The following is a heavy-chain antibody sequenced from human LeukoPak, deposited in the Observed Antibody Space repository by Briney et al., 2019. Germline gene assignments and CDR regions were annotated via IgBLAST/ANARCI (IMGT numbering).Heavy chain of an antibody. D-gene: IGHD6-6*01. V-gene: IGHV3-21*01. CDR2: ISSGSSYI. CDR3: ARGVVSITARPPYFDY. Sequence: PGGSLRLSCAASGFTFNTYSMNWVRQAPGKGLEWVSSISSGSSYIYYVDSVKSRFTISRDNAKNSLYLQMNSLRAEDTAVYYCARGVVSITARPPYFDYWGQGTLVTVSS. J-gene: IGHJ4*02. CDR1: GFTFNTYS.